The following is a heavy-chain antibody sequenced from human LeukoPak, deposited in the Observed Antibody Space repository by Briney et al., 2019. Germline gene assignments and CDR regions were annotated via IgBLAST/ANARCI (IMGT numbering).Heavy chain of an antibody. CDR2: IKQDGSEK. CDR1: GFTFSSYW. Sequence: GGSLRLSCAASGFTFSSYWMSWVRQAPGKGLEWVANIKQDGSEKYYVDSVKGRFTISRDNAKNSLYLQMNSLRAEDTAVYYCARRWKRWLQSRPDAFDIWGQGTMVTVSS. V-gene: IGHV3-7*01. CDR3: ARRWKRWLQSRPDAFDI. D-gene: IGHD5-24*01. J-gene: IGHJ3*02.